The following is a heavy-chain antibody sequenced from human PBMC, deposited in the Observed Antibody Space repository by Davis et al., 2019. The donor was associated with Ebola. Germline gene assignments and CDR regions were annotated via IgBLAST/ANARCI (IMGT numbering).Heavy chain of an antibody. J-gene: IGHJ3*02. Sequence: PGGSLRLSCAASGFTVSSNYMSWVRQAPGKGLEWVSVIYSGGSTYYADSVKGRFTISRDNSKNTLYLQMNSLRAEVTAVYYCARDLGGGYCSSTSCEGAFDIWGQGTMVTVSS. CDR1: GFTVSSNY. V-gene: IGHV3-53*01. CDR2: IYSGGST. CDR3: ARDLGGGYCSSTSCEGAFDI. D-gene: IGHD2-2*01.